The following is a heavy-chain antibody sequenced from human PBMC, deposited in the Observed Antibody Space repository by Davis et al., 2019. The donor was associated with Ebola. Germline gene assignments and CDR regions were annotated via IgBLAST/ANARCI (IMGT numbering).Heavy chain of an antibody. Sequence: ASVKVSCKASGYTFTSYGISWVRQAPGQGLEWMGWISAYNGNTNYAQKLQGRVTMTTDTSTSTAYMELRSLRSDDTAVYYCARDQTTVTTGWFDPWGQGTLVTVSS. V-gene: IGHV1-18*04. CDR2: ISAYNGNT. CDR3: ARDQTTVTTGWFDP. D-gene: IGHD4-17*01. J-gene: IGHJ5*02. CDR1: GYTFTSYG.